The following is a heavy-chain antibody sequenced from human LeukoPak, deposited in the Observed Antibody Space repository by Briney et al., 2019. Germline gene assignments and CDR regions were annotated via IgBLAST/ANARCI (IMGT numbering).Heavy chain of an antibody. V-gene: IGHV1-8*01. Sequence: ASVKVSCKASGYTFTSYDINWVRQATGQGLEWMGWMNPNRGNTGYAQKFQGRVTMTRNTSISTAYMELSSLRSEDTAVYYCAREGSYEQPTSNDAFDIWGQGTMVTVSS. CDR1: GYTFTSYD. CDR3: AREGSYEQPTSNDAFDI. J-gene: IGHJ3*02. CDR2: MNPNRGNT. D-gene: IGHD6-13*01.